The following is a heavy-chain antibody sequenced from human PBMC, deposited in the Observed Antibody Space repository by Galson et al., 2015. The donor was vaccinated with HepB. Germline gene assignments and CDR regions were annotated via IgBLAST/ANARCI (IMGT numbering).Heavy chain of an antibody. CDR2: ISPDGYYT. Sequence: SLRLSCAVSGFTFTDHAMHWVRQAPGKGLDWVAAISPDGYYTPYADSVKGRFTISRDNSKNTLDLQMNSLRADDTAVYYCGRDIYSRGAGGTIDHWGQGTLVTVSS. CDR3: GRDIYSRGAGGTIDH. J-gene: IGHJ4*02. D-gene: IGHD3-22*01. CDR1: GFTFTDHA. V-gene: IGHV3-30*04.